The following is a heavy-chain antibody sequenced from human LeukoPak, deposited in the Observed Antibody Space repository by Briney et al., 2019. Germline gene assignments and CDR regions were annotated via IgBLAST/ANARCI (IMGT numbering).Heavy chain of an antibody. CDR2: VNTDGSST. V-gene: IGHV3-74*01. D-gene: IGHD3-22*01. CDR3: ARSAFLYSTGYYYDS. J-gene: IGHJ4*02. Sequence: GGSLRLSCEASGFTFSTYWMHWVRQAPGEGLMWVSRVNTDGSSTNYAGSVKGRFTISRDNAKNTLYLQMNSLRAEDTAIYYCARSAFLYSTGYYYDSWGQGALVTVSS. CDR1: GFTFSTYW.